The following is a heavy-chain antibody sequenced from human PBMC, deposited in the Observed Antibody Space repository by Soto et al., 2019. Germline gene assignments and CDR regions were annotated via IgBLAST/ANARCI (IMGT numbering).Heavy chain of an antibody. D-gene: IGHD3-10*01. J-gene: IGHJ6*02. CDR1: GGSFSGYY. CDR2: INHSGST. V-gene: IGHV4-34*01. CDR3: AKCFGETPYGMDV. Sequence: PSETLSLTCAVYGGSFSGYYWSWIRQPPGKGLEWIGEINHSGSTNYNPSLKSRVTISVDTSKNQFSLKLSSVTAADTAVYYCAKCFGETPYGMDVWGQGTTVT.